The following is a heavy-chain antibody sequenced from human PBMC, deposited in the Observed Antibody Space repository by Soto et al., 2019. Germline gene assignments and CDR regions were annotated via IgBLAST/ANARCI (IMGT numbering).Heavy chain of an antibody. V-gene: IGHV4-34*11. Sequence: SETLSLTCAVYGGSFSGYYWNWIRQPPGKGLECLGYIYYTGSTSYNPSLKSRVTISVDTSKNQFSLKLSSVTASDTALYYCARVGYYYDSSGPFDPWGQGTLVTVSS. CDR1: GGSFSGYY. CDR3: ARVGYYYDSSGPFDP. D-gene: IGHD3-22*01. J-gene: IGHJ5*02. CDR2: IYYTGST.